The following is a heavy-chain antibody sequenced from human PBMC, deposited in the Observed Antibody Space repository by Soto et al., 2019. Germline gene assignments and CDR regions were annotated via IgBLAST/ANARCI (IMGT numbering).Heavy chain of an antibody. J-gene: IGHJ6*02. CDR1: GYIFVNYG. D-gene: IGHD3-16*01. CDR3: ARGDNYVTPNQQDF. CDR2: ISPYSGNT. Sequence: QVQLVQSGDEVRKPGSSVKVSCKASGYIFVNYGIAWVRQAPGQGLECMGWISPYSGNTHYASKVQSRLTMTTDTSTSNAYMDHGSLTYDDTAVYYCARGDNYVTPNQQDFWGQGTTVTVSS. V-gene: IGHV1-18*01.